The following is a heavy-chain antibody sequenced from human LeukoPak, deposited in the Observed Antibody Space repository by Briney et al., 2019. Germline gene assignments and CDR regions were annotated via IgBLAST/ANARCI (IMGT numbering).Heavy chain of an antibody. D-gene: IGHD4-23*01. Sequence: ASVKVSCKASGYTFTGYYMHWVRQAPGQGLEWMGWINPNSGGTDYAQKFQGRVTMTRDTSISTAYMELSRLRSDDTAVYYCAREVRTTVASLEYWGQGTLVTVSS. V-gene: IGHV1-2*02. CDR3: AREVRTTVASLEY. J-gene: IGHJ4*02. CDR1: GYTFTGYY. CDR2: INPNSGGT.